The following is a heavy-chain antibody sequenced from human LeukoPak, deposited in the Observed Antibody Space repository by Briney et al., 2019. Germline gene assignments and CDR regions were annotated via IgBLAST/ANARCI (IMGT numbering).Heavy chain of an antibody. D-gene: IGHD1-1*01. Sequence: SETLSLTCTVSGGSISSNYWGWIRQPPGKGLEWIGYIYYSGSTNSNPSLKSRVTISVDTSKNQFSLKLNSVTAADTAVYYCARCNWNDVGWFDPRGQGTLVTVSS. CDR2: IYYSGST. J-gene: IGHJ5*02. CDR3: ARCNWNDVGWFDP. CDR1: GGSISSNY. V-gene: IGHV4-59*01.